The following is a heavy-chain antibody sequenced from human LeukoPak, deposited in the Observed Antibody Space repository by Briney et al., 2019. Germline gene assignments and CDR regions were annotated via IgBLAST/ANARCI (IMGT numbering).Heavy chain of an antibody. CDR3: ARDNSVADYFAY. CDR2: IWYDGSNK. Sequence: GRSLRLSCAASGFTFSSYGMHGVRQAPGKGLEGVAVIWYDGSNKYYADSVKGRFTISRDNSKNTLYLQMNSLRAEDTAVYYCARDNSVADYFAYWGQGTLVTVSS. D-gene: IGHD6-19*01. V-gene: IGHV3-33*01. CDR1: GFTFSSYG. J-gene: IGHJ4*02.